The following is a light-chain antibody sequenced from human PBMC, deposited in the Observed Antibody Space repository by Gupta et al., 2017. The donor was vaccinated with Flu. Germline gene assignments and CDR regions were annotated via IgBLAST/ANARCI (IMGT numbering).Light chain of an antibody. V-gene: IGKV1-39*01. CDR2: AAS. J-gene: IGKJ2*02. Sequence: DIQMTQSPSSLSASVGDRVTITCRASQSISSYLNWYQQKPGKAPKLLIYAASSLQSGVPSRFSGSGSRTDFTLTISRLQPEDFATYYCQQCDSTPRTFGQGTKLDIK. CDR3: QQCDSTPRT. CDR1: QSISSY.